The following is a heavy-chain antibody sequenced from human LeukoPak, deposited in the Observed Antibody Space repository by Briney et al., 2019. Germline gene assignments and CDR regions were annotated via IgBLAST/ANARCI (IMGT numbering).Heavy chain of an antibody. CDR1: GGSISSYY. CDR3: ARDRAYHDSWSGYYGYYYYMDV. D-gene: IGHD3-3*01. CDR2: IYYSGST. V-gene: IGHV4-59*01. J-gene: IGHJ6*03. Sequence: SETLSLTCTVSGGSISSYYWSWIRQPPGKGLEWIGYIYYSGSTNYNPSLKSRVTISVDTSKNQFSLKLSSVTAADTAVYYCARDRAYHDSWSGYYGYYYYMDVWGKGTTVTVSS.